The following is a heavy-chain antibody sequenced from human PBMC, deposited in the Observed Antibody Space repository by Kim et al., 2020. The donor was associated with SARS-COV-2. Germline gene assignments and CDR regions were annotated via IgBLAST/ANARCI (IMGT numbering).Heavy chain of an antibody. CDR2: IIPILGIA. V-gene: IGHV1-69*04. Sequence: SVKVSCKASGGTFSSYAISWVRQAPGQGLEWMGRIIPILGIANYAQKFQGRVTITADKSTSKAYMELSSRRSEDTAGYYCARASGGFTFAYWVQGTLVT. J-gene: IGHJ4*02. CDR1: GGTFSSYA. CDR3: ARASGGFTFAY. D-gene: IGHD6-19*01.